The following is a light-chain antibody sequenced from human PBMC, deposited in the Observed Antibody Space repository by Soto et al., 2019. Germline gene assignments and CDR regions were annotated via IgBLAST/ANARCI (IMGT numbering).Light chain of an antibody. J-gene: IGKJ5*01. CDR3: QQRSNWSIT. V-gene: IGKV3-11*01. Sequence: EIVLTQSPATLSLSPGERATLSCRASQSVSRYLAWYQQKPGQAPRLLIYDASNRATGIPARFSGSGSGTDFTLTISRLEPEDFAVYYCQQRSNWSITFGQGTRLEIK. CDR2: DAS. CDR1: QSVSRY.